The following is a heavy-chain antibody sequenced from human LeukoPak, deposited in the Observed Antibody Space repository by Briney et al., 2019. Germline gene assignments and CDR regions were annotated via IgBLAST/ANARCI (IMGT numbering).Heavy chain of an antibody. Sequence: SETLSLTCTVSGASVSSGSYYWNWIRQPPGKGLEWIGYIHYSGSTNYNPSLKSRVTISVDTSKNQFSLKLRSVTAADTAVYYCARGRYTYGQGFWGQGTMVTVPS. D-gene: IGHD5-18*01. J-gene: IGHJ3*01. CDR1: GASVSSGSYY. CDR3: ARGRYTYGQGF. V-gene: IGHV4-61*01. CDR2: IHYSGST.